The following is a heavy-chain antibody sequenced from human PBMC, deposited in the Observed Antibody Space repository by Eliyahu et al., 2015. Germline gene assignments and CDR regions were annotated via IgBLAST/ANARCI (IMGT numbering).Heavy chain of an antibody. D-gene: IGHD5-18*01. Sequence: QVQLQQWGAGLLKPSXTLSLTCAVYGGSFXGYYWXWTRQPXGKGLEWIGEINHSGSTNYXPSLKSRVTISVDTSKNQFSLKLSSVTAADTAVYYCARFPPRLQLWVFDYWGQGTLVTVSS. CDR1: GGSFXGYY. CDR2: INHSGST. V-gene: IGHV4-34*01. CDR3: ARFPPRLQLWVFDY. J-gene: IGHJ4*02.